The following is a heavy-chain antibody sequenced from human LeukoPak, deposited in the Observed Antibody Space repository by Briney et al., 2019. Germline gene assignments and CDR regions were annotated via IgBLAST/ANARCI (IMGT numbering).Heavy chain of an antibody. J-gene: IGHJ4*02. V-gene: IGHV3-23*01. Sequence: PGGSLRLSCAASGFIFSNYAMAWVRQAPGKGLEWVSGLSKSGGTTYYAGSVKDRFTISRDNSKSTLFLQMNSLRAEDTAVYYCAKLEGHHYWFMDYWGQGALVTVSS. CDR1: GFIFSNYA. CDR2: LSKSGGTT. D-gene: IGHD3-10*01. CDR3: AKLEGHHYWFMDY.